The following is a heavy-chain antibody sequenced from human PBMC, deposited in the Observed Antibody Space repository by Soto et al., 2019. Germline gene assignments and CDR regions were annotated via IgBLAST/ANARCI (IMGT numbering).Heavy chain of an antibody. D-gene: IGHD3-10*01. Sequence: ASVKVSCKASGYTFTAYYIHWVRQAPGQGLEWMGWINPNGGGTRYAQKFQGRVTMTRDTSINTAYMELTRLTSDDTAVYYCARAVHTMIQGVRFRVDQWGQGTLVTVSS. J-gene: IGHJ4*02. CDR1: GYTFTAYY. CDR2: INPNGGGT. CDR3: ARAVHTMIQGVRFRVDQ. V-gene: IGHV1-2*02.